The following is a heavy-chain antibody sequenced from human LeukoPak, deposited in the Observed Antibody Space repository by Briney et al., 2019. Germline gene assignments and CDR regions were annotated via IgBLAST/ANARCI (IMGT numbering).Heavy chain of an antibody. CDR3: ARVCGYHAFDI. Sequence: ASVKVSCKASGYTFTSYGISWVRQAPGQGLEWMGWISAYNGNTNYAQKFQGRVTMTRDTSISTAYMELSRLRSDDTAVYYCARVCGYHAFDIWGQGTMVTVSS. J-gene: IGHJ3*02. CDR2: ISAYNGNT. V-gene: IGHV1-18*01. CDR1: GYTFTSYG. D-gene: IGHD5-18*01.